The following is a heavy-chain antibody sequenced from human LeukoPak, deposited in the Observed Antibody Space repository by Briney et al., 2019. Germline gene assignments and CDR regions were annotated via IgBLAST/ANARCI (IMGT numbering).Heavy chain of an antibody. CDR2: IKQDGSEK. V-gene: IGHV3-7*01. J-gene: IGHJ2*01. CDR3: ARGAFDL. CDR1: GFTFSSDW. Sequence: GGSLRLSCAASGFTFSSDWMSWVRQAPGKGLEWVANIKQDGSEKYYVDSVKGRFTISRDNAKNSLYLQMNSLRAEDTAVYYCARGAFDLWGRGTLVTVSS.